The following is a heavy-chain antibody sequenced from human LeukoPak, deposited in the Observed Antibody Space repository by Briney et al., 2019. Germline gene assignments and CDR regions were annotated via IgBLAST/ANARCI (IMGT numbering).Heavy chain of an antibody. Sequence: GASVKVSCKASGGTFSSYAISWVRQAPGQGLEWMGGIIPIFGTANYAQKFQGRVTITADESTSTAYMELSSLRSEDTAVYYCATSGLEWELPTSFDYWGQGTLVTVSS. D-gene: IGHD1-26*01. V-gene: IGHV1-69*13. J-gene: IGHJ4*02. CDR3: ATSGLEWELPTSFDY. CDR1: GGTFSSYA. CDR2: IIPIFGTA.